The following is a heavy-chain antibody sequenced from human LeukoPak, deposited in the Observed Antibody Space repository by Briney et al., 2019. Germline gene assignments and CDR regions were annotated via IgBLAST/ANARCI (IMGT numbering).Heavy chain of an antibody. Sequence: GGSLRLSCAASGFTFSSYAMHWVRQAPGKGLEWVAVISYDGSNKYYADSAKGRFTISRDNSKNTLYLQMNSLRAEDTAVYYCANSRRWLQSRFDYWGQGTLVTVSS. CDR1: GFTFSSYA. J-gene: IGHJ4*02. D-gene: IGHD5-24*01. V-gene: IGHV3-30*04. CDR2: ISYDGSNK. CDR3: ANSRRWLQSRFDY.